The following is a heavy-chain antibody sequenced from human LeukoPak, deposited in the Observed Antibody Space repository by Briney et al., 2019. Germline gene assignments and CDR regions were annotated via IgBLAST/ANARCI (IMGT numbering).Heavy chain of an antibody. D-gene: IGHD3-3*01. CDR2: ISYDGSNK. J-gene: IGHJ6*04. Sequence: GGSLRLSCAASGFTFSSYGMHWVRQAPGKGLEWVAVISYDGSNKYYADSVKGRFTISRDNSKNTLYLQMNSLRAEDTAVHYCARDFGPLYDFWTSEEVRDVWGKGTTVTVSS. CDR1: GFTFSSYG. V-gene: IGHV3-30*03. CDR3: ARDFGPLYDFWTSEEVRDV.